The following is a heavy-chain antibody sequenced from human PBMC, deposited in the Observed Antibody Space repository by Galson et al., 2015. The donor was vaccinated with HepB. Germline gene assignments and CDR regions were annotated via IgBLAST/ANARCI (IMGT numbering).Heavy chain of an antibody. CDR3: ARGLNMLVGPMDS. CDR2: INPGNGHT. D-gene: IGHD2-15*01. Sequence: SVKVSCKASGYTFTMFAMHWVRQAPGQRLEWMGWINPGNGHTVYSQKLQGRVTISSDISANIAYMELNSLTSGDSAVYFCARGLNMLVGPMDSWGQGTLVTVSS. CDR1: GYTFTMFA. J-gene: IGHJ4*02. V-gene: IGHV1-3*01.